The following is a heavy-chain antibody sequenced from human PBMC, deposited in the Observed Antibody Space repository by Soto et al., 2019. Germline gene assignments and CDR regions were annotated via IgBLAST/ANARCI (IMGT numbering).Heavy chain of an antibody. J-gene: IGHJ4*02. CDR1: GDTFTFYS. CDR3: ASSYGSGYRALDY. V-gene: IGHV1-69*02. D-gene: IGHD3-10*01. CDR2: INPILSMS. Sequence: QVQLVQSGAEVKRPGSSVKVSCKASGDTFTFYSINWVRQAPGLGLEWMGRINPILSMSNYAQRFQGRVRMTADKSTSTAYMELSSLRSEDTAIYYCASSYGSGYRALDYWGQGALVTVSS.